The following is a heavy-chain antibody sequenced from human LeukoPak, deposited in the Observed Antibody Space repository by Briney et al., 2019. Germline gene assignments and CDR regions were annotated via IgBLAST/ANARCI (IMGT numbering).Heavy chain of an antibody. CDR3: ARDSIVGARDAFDI. J-gene: IGHJ3*02. D-gene: IGHD1-26*01. Sequence: GGSLRLSCAASGFTVSSNYMSWVRQAPGKGLKWVSVIYSGGSTYYADSVKGRFTISRDNSKNALYLQMNSLRAEDTAVYYCARDSIVGARDAFDIWGQGTMVTVSS. CDR2: IYSGGST. CDR1: GFTVSSNY. V-gene: IGHV3-66*02.